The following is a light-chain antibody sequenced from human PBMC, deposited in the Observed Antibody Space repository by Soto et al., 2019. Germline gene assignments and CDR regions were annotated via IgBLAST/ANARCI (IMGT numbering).Light chain of an antibody. CDR2: GAS. CDR3: QEFNSYPHT. CDR1: QDISTY. V-gene: IGKV1-9*01. J-gene: IGKJ2*01. Sequence: DIPLTQSPSFLSASVGDRVTITCRASQDISTYLAWYQQKPGTAPKLLIYGASTLQSGVPSGFSGSGSGTEFALTIGSLQPEDFATYYCQEFNSYPHTFGQGTELEIK.